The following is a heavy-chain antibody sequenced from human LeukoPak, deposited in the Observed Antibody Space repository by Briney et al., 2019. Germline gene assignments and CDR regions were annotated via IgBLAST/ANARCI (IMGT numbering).Heavy chain of an antibody. CDR1: GFTFSSYS. V-gene: IGHV3-21*01. J-gene: IGHJ6*03. Sequence: PGGSLRLSCAASGFTFSSYSMNWVRQAPGKGLEWVSSISSSSSYIYYADSVKGRFTISRDNAKNSLYLQMNSLRAEDTAVYYCARVPTDQSSGYEYYYYMDVWGKGTTVTVSS. D-gene: IGHD3-22*01. CDR2: ISSSSSYI. CDR3: ARVPTDQSSGYEYYYYMDV.